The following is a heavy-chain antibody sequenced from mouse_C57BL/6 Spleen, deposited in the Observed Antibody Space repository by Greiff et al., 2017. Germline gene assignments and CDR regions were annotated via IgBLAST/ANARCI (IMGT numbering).Heavy chain of an antibody. CDR2: IDPETGGT. V-gene: IGHV1-15*01. D-gene: IGHD3-2*02. J-gene: IGHJ3*01. Sequence: QVQLQQSGAELVRPGASVTLSCKASGYTFTDYEMHWVKQTPVHGLEWIGAIDPETGGTAYNQKFKGKAILTADKSSSTAYMELRSLTSEDSAVYYCTRDSSGYRRFAYWGQGTLVTGSA. CDR1: GYTFTDYE. CDR3: TRDSSGYRRFAY.